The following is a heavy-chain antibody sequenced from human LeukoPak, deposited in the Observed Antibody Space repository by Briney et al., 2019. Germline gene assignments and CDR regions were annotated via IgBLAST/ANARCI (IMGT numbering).Heavy chain of an antibody. D-gene: IGHD1-26*01. J-gene: IGHJ4*02. V-gene: IGHV3-7*01. Sequence: GSLRLSCAASGFPFTNYWMIWVRQAPGKRPEWVGNINQDGSETNYVDSVKGRFSMSRDNAKTSLYLQMNSLRAEDTAVYYCATDRKVGAGVPRFDYWGQGALVTVPS. CDR2: INQDGSET. CDR1: GFPFTNYW. CDR3: ATDRKVGAGVPRFDY.